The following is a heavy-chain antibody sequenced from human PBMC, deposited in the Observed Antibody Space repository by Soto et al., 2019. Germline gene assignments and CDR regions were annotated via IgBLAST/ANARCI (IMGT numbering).Heavy chain of an antibody. V-gene: IGHV3-23*01. CDR3: AKALRPSLNFFDYMDV. CDR1: GFTFGSYA. CDR2: LGGNGFTT. Sequence: EVQLLESGGGLVQPGGSLRLSCVVSGFTFGSYAMSWVRQAPEKGPEWVAILGGNGFTTYYADSVKGRFTISGDKSKSTLFLQMNSLRADDTGVYYCAKALRPSLNFFDYMDVWGRGPSVTVS. J-gene: IGHJ6*03. D-gene: IGHD2-2*01.